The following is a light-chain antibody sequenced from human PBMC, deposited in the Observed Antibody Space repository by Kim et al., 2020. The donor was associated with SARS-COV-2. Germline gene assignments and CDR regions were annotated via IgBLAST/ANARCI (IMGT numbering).Light chain of an antibody. CDR2: DAS. CDR3: QQYGSSPRT. CDR1: QSISSNY. V-gene: IGKV3D-20*01. Sequence: SPRERPPLSCGASQSISSNYLAWYQHKPGLAPRLLIYDASSRATGIPDRFSGSGSGTEFTLTISRLEPEDFAMYYCQQYGSSPRTFGQGTKVDIK. J-gene: IGKJ1*01.